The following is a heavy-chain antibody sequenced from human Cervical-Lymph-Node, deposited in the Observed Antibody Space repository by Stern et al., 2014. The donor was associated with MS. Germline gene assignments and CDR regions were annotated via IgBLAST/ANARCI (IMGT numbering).Heavy chain of an antibody. V-gene: IGHV1-18*01. CDR3: ERGLLGSENAFDI. Sequence: VQLVESGAEVTKPGASVKVSCKASGYTFTRFGSSWVRQAPGQGLEWMGGIIAYNGTPNYAQKLQGRVNMTTDTSTSTAYMELRSLRSDDTGVYCCERGLLGSENAFDIWGQGTMVTVSS. CDR2: IIAYNGTP. CDR1: GYTFTRFG. D-gene: IGHD2-15*01. J-gene: IGHJ3*02.